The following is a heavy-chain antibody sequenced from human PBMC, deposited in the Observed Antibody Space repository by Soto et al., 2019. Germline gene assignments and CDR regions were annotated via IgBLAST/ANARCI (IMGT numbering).Heavy chain of an antibody. V-gene: IGHV3-33*01. CDR2: IWYDGSNK. CDR3: ARGHITMIVGEFDY. CDR1: GFTFSSYG. Sequence: PGGSLRLSCAASGFTFSSYGMHWVRQAPGKGLEWVAVIWYDGSNKYYADSVKGRFTISRDNSKNTLYLQMNSLRAEDTAVYYCARGHITMIVGEFDYWGQGTLVTVLL. J-gene: IGHJ4*02. D-gene: IGHD3-22*01.